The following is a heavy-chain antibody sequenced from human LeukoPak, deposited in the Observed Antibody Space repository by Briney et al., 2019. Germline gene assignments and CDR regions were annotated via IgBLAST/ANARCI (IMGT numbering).Heavy chain of an antibody. J-gene: IGHJ4*02. Sequence: GGSLRLSCAASGFNFSNYGMHWVRQAPGKGLEWVAVISYDGGNKYYTESVKGRFTISRDNSRNTLYLQMNSLRAEDTAIYYCAKDRTHRRYYDSTGYYNQYDYWGQGALVTVSS. CDR2: ISYDGGNK. V-gene: IGHV3-30*18. D-gene: IGHD3-22*01. CDR1: GFNFSNYG. CDR3: AKDRTHRRYYDSTGYYNQYDY.